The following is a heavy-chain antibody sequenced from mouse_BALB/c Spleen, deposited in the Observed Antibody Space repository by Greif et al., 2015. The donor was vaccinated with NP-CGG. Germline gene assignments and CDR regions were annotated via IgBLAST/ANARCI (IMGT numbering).Heavy chain of an antibody. V-gene: IGHV5-6-3*01. Sequence: EVQVVESGGGLVQPGGSLKLSCAASGFTFSSYGMSWVRQTPDKRLELVATINSNGGSTYYPDSVKGRFTISRDNAENTLYLQMSSLKSEDTAMYYCATGFAYWGQGTLVTVSA. CDR3: ATGFAY. CDR2: INSNGGST. J-gene: IGHJ3*01. CDR1: GFTFSSYG.